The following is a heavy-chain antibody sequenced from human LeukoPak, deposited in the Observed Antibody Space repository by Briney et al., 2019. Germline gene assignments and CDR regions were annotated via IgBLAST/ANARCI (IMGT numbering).Heavy chain of an antibody. D-gene: IGHD3-3*01. CDR3: ARKSGRSGYPFDY. Sequence: GGSLRLSCAASGSPFSSYSMNWVRQAPGKGLEWVSYITSSSSTMYYADAVKGRFAISRDNAKNSLYLQMNRLRAEDTAVYYCARKSGRSGYPFDYWGQGMLVTVSS. J-gene: IGHJ4*02. V-gene: IGHV3-48*01. CDR1: GSPFSSYS. CDR2: ITSSSSTM.